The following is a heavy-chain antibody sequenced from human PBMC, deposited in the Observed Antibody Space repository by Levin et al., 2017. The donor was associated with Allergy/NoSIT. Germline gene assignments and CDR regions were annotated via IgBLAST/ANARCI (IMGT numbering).Heavy chain of an antibody. Sequence: GESLKISCKASGYTFSSYWIGWVRQMPGKGLEWMGIFYPGDSDTRYSPSFQGQVTISVDKSISTAYLQWSSLKASDTATYYCARGSWNYVIWTGYYPYCMDVWGQGTTVTVSS. CDR3: ARGSWNYVIWTGYYPYCMDV. V-gene: IGHV5-51*01. CDR2: FYPGDSDT. D-gene: IGHD3-9*01. J-gene: IGHJ6*02. CDR1: GYTFSSYW.